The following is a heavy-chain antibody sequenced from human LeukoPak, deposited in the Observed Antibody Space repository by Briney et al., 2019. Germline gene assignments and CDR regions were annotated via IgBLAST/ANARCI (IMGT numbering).Heavy chain of an antibody. CDR3: ARVWGSGSYPAFDY. Sequence: GGSLRLSCAASGFTFSSYWMSWVRQAPGKGLEWVANIKQDGSEKYYVDSVKGRFTISRDNAKNSLYLQMNSLRAEDTAVYYCARVWGSGSYPAFDYWGQGTLVTVSS. J-gene: IGHJ4*02. D-gene: IGHD3-10*01. CDR2: IKQDGSEK. V-gene: IGHV3-7*01. CDR1: GFTFSSYW.